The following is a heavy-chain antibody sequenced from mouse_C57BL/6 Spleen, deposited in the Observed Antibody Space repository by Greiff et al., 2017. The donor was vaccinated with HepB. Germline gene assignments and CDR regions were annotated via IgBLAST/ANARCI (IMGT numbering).Heavy chain of an antibody. CDR3: ARSDGSSPYYAMDY. V-gene: IGHV1-80*01. Sequence: VQLQQSGAELVKPGASVKISCKASGYAFSSYWMNWVKQRPGKGLEWIGQIYPGDGDTNYNGKFKGKATLTADKSSSTAYMQRSSLTSEDSAVYFCARSDGSSPYYAMDYWGQGTSVTVSS. J-gene: IGHJ4*01. CDR1: GYAFSSYW. D-gene: IGHD1-1*01. CDR2: IYPGDGDT.